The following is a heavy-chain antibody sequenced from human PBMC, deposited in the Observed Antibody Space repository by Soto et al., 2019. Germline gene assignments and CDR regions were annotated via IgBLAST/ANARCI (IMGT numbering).Heavy chain of an antibody. CDR3: ARDLGAWPDY. D-gene: IGHD1-26*01. CDR1: GYTFTNYA. J-gene: IGHJ4*02. V-gene: IGHV1-3*01. Sequence: ASVKVSCKASGYTFTNYAMHWVRQAPGQRLEWMGWINPGNGNTKYSQKFQGRVTITRDTSASTAYMELSSLRSEDTAVYYCARDLGAWPDYWGQGTLVTVSS. CDR2: INPGNGNT.